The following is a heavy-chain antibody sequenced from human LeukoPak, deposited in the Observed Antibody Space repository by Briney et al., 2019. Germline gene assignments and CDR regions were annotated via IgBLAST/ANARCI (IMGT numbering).Heavy chain of an antibody. J-gene: IGHJ4*02. D-gene: IGHD4-11*01. V-gene: IGHV4-59*11. CDR3: VKESYSRYFDY. Sequence: SETLSLTCTVSGGSISSHYCSWIRQPAGKGLEWIEYIYYSGTTNYNPSLKSRVTISVDTSKNQFSLKLSSVTAADTAVYYCVKESYSRYFDYWGQGTLVTVSS. CDR2: IYYSGTT. CDR1: GGSISSHY.